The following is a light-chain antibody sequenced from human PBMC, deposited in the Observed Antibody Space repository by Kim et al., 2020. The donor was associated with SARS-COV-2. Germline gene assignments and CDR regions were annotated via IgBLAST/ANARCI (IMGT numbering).Light chain of an antibody. V-gene: IGLV1-51*01. CDR3: GTWDNSLSAGYV. CDR2: DNK. Sequence: KVTIPCSGSSSNIGNNYVSWYQQPPGTAPKLLSYDNKKRPSGIPDRFSGSKSGTSATLGITGLQAGDEADYYCGTWDNSLSAGYVFGTGTKVTVL. CDR1: SSNIGNNY. J-gene: IGLJ1*01.